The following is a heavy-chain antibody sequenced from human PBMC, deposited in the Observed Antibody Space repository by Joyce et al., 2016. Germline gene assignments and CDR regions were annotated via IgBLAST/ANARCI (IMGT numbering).Heavy chain of an antibody. J-gene: IGHJ3*01. CDR1: GYPFSDSY. Sequence: QVHLVQPGTEVKKPGASVKVSCKASGYPFSDSYIHWLRQAPGQGLQWMGRINPGPGHTIYVEKFQGRVTLTRDAAISTVYMEFSRLRSDDTAVYFCARAPMPPYAFDVWGQGTLVTVSA. D-gene: IGHD2-2*01. V-gene: IGHV1-2*06. CDR3: ARAPMPPYAFDV. CDR2: INPGPGHT.